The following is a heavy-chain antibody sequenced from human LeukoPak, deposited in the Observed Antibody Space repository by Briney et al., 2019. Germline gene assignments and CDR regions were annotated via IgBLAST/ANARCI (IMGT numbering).Heavy chain of an antibody. CDR2: ISSSGSTI. CDR1: GFTFSDYY. Sequence: GGSLRLSCAASGFTFSDYYMSWIRQAPGKGLEWVSYISSSGSTIYYADSVKGRFTISRDNAKNSLYLQMNSLRAEDTALYYCASGYSYGPGAFDIWGQGTLVTVSS. CDR3: ASGYSYGPGAFDI. D-gene: IGHD5-18*01. V-gene: IGHV3-11*01. J-gene: IGHJ4*02.